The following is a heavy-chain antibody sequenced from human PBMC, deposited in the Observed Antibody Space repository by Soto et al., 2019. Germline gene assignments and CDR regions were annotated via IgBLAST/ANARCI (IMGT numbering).Heavy chain of an antibody. CDR2: IIPIFGTA. V-gene: IGHV1-69*13. CDR1: GGTFSSYA. D-gene: IGHD4-17*01. J-gene: IGHJ4*02. Sequence: SVKVSFKASGGTFSSYAISWVRQAPGQGLEWMGGIIPIFGTANYAQKFQGRVTITADESTSTAYMELSSLRSEDTAVYYCARARPTTVVTPAFDYWGQGTLVTVSS. CDR3: ARARPTTVVTPAFDY.